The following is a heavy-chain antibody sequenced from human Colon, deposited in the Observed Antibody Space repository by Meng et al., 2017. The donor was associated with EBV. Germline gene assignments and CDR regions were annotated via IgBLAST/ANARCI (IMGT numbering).Heavy chain of an antibody. V-gene: IGHV4-4*03. CDR3: ARGNAYNAPSFDY. CDR2: IYHGGNT. CDR1: GASISSNNW. J-gene: IGHJ4*02. Sequence: QRQAAGQGLVWPLGTLPLPCAVSGASISSNNWWGWVRQPPGKGLEWIGEIYHGGNTNYNPSLKSRVTISVDRSNDQFSLSLSSVTAADTAVYYCARGNAYNAPSFDYWGQGTLVTVSS. D-gene: IGHD5-24*01.